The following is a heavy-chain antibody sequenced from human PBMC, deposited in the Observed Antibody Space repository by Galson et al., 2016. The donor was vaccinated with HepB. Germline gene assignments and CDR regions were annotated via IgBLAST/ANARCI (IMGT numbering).Heavy chain of an antibody. CDR1: GASVTSYY. V-gene: IGHV4-59*02. J-gene: IGHJ5*02. CDR2: MYYSGRT. CDR3: ARQQVGNNWFDP. Sequence: TLSLTCTVSGASVTSYYWSWIRQPPGKGLEWIGCMYYSGRTDYSPSLKRRVTMSADTSKNQFSLRLSSVTAADTAVYYCARQQVGNNWFDPWGQGTLVTVSS.